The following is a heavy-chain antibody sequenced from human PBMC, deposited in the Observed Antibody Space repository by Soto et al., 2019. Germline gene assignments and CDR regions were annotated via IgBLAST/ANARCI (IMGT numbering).Heavy chain of an antibody. Sequence: ASVKVCCESSVGTFSSCDIICVRPAPDQGLEWMGIINPSGGSTSYAQKFQGRVTMTRDTSTSTVYMELSSLRSEDTAVYYCARDQRDGYNYIDYFDYWGQGTRVNV. V-gene: IGHV1-46*01. J-gene: IGHJ4*02. CDR1: VGTFSSCD. CDR3: ARDQRDGYNYIDYFDY. D-gene: IGHD5-12*01. CDR2: INPSGGST.